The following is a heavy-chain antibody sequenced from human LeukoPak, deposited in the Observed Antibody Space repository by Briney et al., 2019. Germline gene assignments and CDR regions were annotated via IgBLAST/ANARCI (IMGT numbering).Heavy chain of an antibody. D-gene: IGHD3-22*01. CDR1: GGSISNYA. J-gene: IGHJ3*02. CDR3: ARDRYYYDSSSYFSAFDT. V-gene: IGHV4-59*12. CDR2: INDSGNT. Sequence: SETLSLTCTVSGGSISNYAWSWIRQPPGKGLEWIGYINDSGNTKYNPSLESRVTISVDTSKNQFSLNLYSVTAADTAVYYCARDRYYYDSSSYFSAFDTWGQGTMVTVSS.